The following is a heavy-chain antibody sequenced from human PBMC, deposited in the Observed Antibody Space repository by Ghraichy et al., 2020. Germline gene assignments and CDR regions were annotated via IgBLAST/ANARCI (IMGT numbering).Heavy chain of an antibody. CDR2: ISYDGSNK. J-gene: IGHJ6*02. Sequence: LSLTCAASGFTFSSYAMHWVRQAPGKGLEWVAVISYDGSNKYYADSVKGRFTISRDNSKNTLYLQMNSLRAEDTAVYYCARVEEGYYYYYGMDVWGQGTTVTVSS. V-gene: IGHV3-30-3*01. D-gene: IGHD5-24*01. CDR3: ARVEEGYYYYYGMDV. CDR1: GFTFSSYA.